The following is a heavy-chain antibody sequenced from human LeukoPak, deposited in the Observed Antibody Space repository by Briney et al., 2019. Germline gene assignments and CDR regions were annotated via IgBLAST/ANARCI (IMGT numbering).Heavy chain of an antibody. V-gene: IGHV3-15*01. CDR1: GFTFSNAW. D-gene: IGHD4-23*01. J-gene: IGHJ3*02. Sequence: PGGSLRLSCAASGFTFSNAWMSWVRQAPGKGPEWVGRIKSKTDGGTTDYAAPVKGRFTISRDDSKNTLYLQMNSLKTEDTAVYYCTTDSGNSDAFDIWGQGTMVTVSS. CDR2: IKSKTDGGTT. CDR3: TTDSGNSDAFDI.